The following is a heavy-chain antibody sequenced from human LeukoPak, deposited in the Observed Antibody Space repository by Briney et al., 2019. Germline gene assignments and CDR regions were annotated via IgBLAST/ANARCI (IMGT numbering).Heavy chain of an antibody. V-gene: IGHV3-30*02. Sequence: GGSLTLSCAASGFTFSSYGMHWVRQAPGRGLGWVAFIRYDGSNKYYADSVKGRFTISRDNAKNSLYLQMNSLRAEDTAVYYCARDKIDFWSGYYTWYFDYWGQGTLVTVSS. J-gene: IGHJ4*02. CDR2: IRYDGSNK. CDR3: ARDKIDFWSGYYTWYFDY. D-gene: IGHD3-3*01. CDR1: GFTFSSYG.